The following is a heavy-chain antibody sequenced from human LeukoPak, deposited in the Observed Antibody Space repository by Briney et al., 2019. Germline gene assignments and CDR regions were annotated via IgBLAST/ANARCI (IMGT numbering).Heavy chain of an antibody. J-gene: IGHJ4*02. Sequence: SQTLSLTCTVSVGSISRGDYYWSWIRQPPGKGLERLRYIYYSGSTYYNPSIKSRVTISVDTSKNQFSLKLSSVTAADTAVYYCARDRSNWGSFGNFDYWGQGTLVTVSS. V-gene: IGHV4-30-4*08. CDR2: IYYSGST. CDR3: ARDRSNWGSFGNFDY. CDR1: VGSISRGDYY. D-gene: IGHD7-27*01.